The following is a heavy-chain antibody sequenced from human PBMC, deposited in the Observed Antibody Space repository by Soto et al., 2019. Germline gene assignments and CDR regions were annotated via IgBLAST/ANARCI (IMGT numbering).Heavy chain of an antibody. J-gene: IGHJ3*02. CDR2: ISSSGSTI. CDR3: ARAAHPDIVPHEGSAFDI. D-gene: IGHD2-8*01. V-gene: IGHV3-11*01. CDR1: GFTFSDYY. Sequence: QVQLVESGGGLVKPGGSLRLSCAASGFTFSDYYMSWIRQAPGKGLEWVSYISSSGSTIYYADSVKGRFTISRDNAKNSLYLQMNSLRAEDTAVYYCARAAHPDIVPHEGSAFDIWGQGTMVTVSS.